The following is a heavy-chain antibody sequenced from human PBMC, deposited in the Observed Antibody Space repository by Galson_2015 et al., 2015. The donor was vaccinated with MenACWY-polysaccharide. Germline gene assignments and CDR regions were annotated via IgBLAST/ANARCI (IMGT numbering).Heavy chain of an antibody. V-gene: IGHV3-23*01. CDR3: ARSAQNDY. CDR1: GFTFNSYT. CDR2: ISGSGAST. J-gene: IGHJ4*02. Sequence: SLRLSCAASGFTFNSYTMSWVRQAPGKGLEWVSGISGSGASTYYADSVKGRFTISRDNSRNTLYLQMNSLRAEDTAVYYCARSAQNDYWGQGTLVTVSS.